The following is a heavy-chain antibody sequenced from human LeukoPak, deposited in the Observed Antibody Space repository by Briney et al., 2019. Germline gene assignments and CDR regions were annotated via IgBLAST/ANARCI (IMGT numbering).Heavy chain of an antibody. CDR1: GFTFSSYG. J-gene: IGHJ4*02. Sequence: GGSLRLSCAASGFTFSSYGMHWVRQAPGKGLEWVALISYDGSNKYYADSVKGRFTISRDNAKNSLYLQMNSLRAEDTAVYYCARAQTAVGFDYWGQGTLVTVSS. CDR3: ARAQTAVGFDY. V-gene: IGHV3-30*03. D-gene: IGHD6-13*01. CDR2: ISYDGSNK.